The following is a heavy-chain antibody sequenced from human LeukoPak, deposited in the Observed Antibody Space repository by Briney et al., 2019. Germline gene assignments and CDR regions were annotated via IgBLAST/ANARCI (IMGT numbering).Heavy chain of an antibody. CDR1: GVSITGSDQF. V-gene: IGHV4-30-4*01. CDR3: GGGLGYCSSTRCPPDS. CDR2: IDYSRTT. Sequence: SETLSLTCTVSGVSITGSDQFWSWIRQPPGSGLEWSGYIDYSRTTYYNPSLKGRVNMSRDTYKNQCSLNLNSVTAADTAFYYSGGGLGYCSSTRCPPDSWGQGTLVTVSS. D-gene: IGHD2-2*01. J-gene: IGHJ5*01.